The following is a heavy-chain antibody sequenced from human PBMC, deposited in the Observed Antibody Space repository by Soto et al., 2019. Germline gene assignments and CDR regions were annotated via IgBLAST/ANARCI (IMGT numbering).Heavy chain of an antibody. CDR2: ISYDGSNK. CDR1: GFTFSSYA. V-gene: IGHV3-30*04. D-gene: IGHD3-16*01. CDR3: AIARTGGDSFDI. J-gene: IGHJ3*02. Sequence: GGSLRLSCAASGFTFSSYAMHWVRQAPGKGLEWVAVISYDGSNKYYADSVKGRFTISRDNSKNTLYLQMNSLRAEDTAVYYCAIARTGGDSFDIWGQGTMVTVSS.